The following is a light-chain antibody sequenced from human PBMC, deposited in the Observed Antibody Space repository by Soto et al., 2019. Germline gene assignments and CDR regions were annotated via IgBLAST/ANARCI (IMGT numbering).Light chain of an antibody. CDR2: EVS. Sequence: QSVLTQPASVSGSPGQSITISCTGTNSDVGGYNYVSWYQQHPGKAPKLMIYEVSNRPSGVSNRFSGSKSGNTASLTISGPRAEDEADYYCSSYTSSSTLVVFGGGTKLTVL. J-gene: IGLJ2*01. CDR1: NSDVGGYNY. V-gene: IGLV2-14*01. CDR3: SSYTSSSTLVV.